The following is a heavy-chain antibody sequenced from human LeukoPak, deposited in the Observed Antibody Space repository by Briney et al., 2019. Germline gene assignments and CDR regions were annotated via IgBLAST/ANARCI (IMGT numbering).Heavy chain of an antibody. CDR3: AKDLYCSGGSCYSSYMDV. J-gene: IGHJ6*03. V-gene: IGHV3-30*02. D-gene: IGHD2-15*01. Sequence: PGGSLRLSRAASGFTFSSYGMHWVRQAPGKGLEWVAFIRYDGSNKYYADSVKGRFTISRDNSKNTLYLQMNSLRAEDTAVYYCAKDLYCSGGSCYSSYMDVWGKGTTVTVSS. CDR2: IRYDGSNK. CDR1: GFTFSSYG.